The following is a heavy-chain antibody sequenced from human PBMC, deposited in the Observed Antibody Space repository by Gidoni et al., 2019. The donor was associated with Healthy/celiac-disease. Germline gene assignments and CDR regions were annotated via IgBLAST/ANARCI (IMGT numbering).Heavy chain of an antibody. D-gene: IGHD6-6*01. Sequence: VQLVQSGAAVKKPGSSVKVSCKASGRTFSSYALSWVRQAPGQGLEWKGGIIPICGTANYAQKCQGRVTITADESTSTAYMELSSLRAEDTDVYYCGTAARPGSYYGMDVGGQGTTVTVSS. CDR2: IIPICGTA. V-gene: IGHV1-69*01. J-gene: IGHJ6*02. CDR3: GTAARPGSYYGMDV. CDR1: GRTFSSYA.